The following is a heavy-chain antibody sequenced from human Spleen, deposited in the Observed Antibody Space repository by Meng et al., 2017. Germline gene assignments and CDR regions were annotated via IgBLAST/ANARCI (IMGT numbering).Heavy chain of an antibody. V-gene: IGHV1-8*01. CDR2: MNPNNGYT. Sequence: QVRLVQVGAEVKMPGAAVKVSCKAYGYTVTSYDINWVGQATGQGLEWMGWMNPNNGYTGYAQKFQGRVTMTRNTSISSAYMELSSLRSDDTAMYYCARDEDISAAGKLFGDYWGQGTLVTVSS. D-gene: IGHD6-25*01. CDR3: ARDEDISAAGKLFGDY. CDR1: GYTVTSYD. J-gene: IGHJ4*02.